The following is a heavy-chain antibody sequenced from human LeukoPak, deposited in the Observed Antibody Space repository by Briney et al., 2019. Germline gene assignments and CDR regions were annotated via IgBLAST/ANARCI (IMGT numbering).Heavy chain of an antibody. D-gene: IGHD2-15*01. CDR1: GGTFSTYA. J-gene: IGHJ6*03. CDR2: INPNSGGT. CDR3: ARGGGSAAWYYYMDV. V-gene: IGHV1-2*02. Sequence: GASVKVSCKASGGTFSTYAINWVRQAPGQGLEWMGWINPNSGGTNYAQKFQGRVTMTRDTSISTAYMELSRLRSDDTAVYYCARGGGSAAWYYYMDVWGKGTTVTVSS.